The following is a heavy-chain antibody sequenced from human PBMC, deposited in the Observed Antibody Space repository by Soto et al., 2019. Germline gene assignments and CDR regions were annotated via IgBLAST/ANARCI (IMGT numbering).Heavy chain of an antibody. CDR2: TRNKPNSYTT. D-gene: IGHD1-26*01. J-gene: IGHJ4*02. CDR3: VSSYSGGYRCLDY. Sequence: EVQLVESGGGLVQPGGSLRLSCAASGFTFSDHYMDWVRQAPGKGLEWVGRTRNKPNSYTTEYAASVKGRFTISRDDSKNSLYLQMNSLKTEDTAVYYCVSSYSGGYRCLDYWGQGTLVTVSS. V-gene: IGHV3-72*01. CDR1: GFTFSDHY.